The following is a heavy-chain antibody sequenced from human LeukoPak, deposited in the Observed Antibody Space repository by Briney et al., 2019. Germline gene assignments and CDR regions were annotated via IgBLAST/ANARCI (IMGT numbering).Heavy chain of an antibody. J-gene: IGHJ6*03. V-gene: IGHV4-4*09. CDR3: SGGPAYYFYYFMDV. D-gene: IGHD3-10*01. CDR2: IYTSGST. CDR1: GGSISSYY. Sequence: SETLSLTCTVSGGSISSYYWSWIRQPPGKGLEWIGYIYTSGSTNYNPSLKSRVTISVDTSKNQFSLKLSSVTAADTAVYFRSGGPAYYFYYFMDVRGKGTTVTVSS.